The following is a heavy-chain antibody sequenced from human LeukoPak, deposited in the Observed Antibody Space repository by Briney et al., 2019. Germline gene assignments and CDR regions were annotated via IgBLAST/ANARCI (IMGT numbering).Heavy chain of an antibody. CDR3: AKEGLSIVVVAAAPFDY. CDR1: GFTSSRYA. Sequence: PGGSLSLSCAASGFTSSRYATSWVRQGPGKGLKWVSAISGSGGNTYYADSVKGRFTISRDNSKNTLYLQMNSLRAEDTAVYYCAKEGLSIVVVAAAPFDYWGQGTLVTVSS. J-gene: IGHJ4*02. V-gene: IGHV3-23*01. D-gene: IGHD2-2*01. CDR2: ISGSGGNT.